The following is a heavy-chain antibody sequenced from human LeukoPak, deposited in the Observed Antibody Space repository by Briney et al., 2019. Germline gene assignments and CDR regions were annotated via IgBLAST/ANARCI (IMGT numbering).Heavy chain of an antibody. CDR1: GFTFDGYA. CDR3: AKGVHYGDYVFDY. D-gene: IGHD4-17*01. J-gene: IGHJ4*02. V-gene: IGHV3-9*01. CDR2: ISWNSGSI. Sequence: GRSLRLSCAASGFTFDGYAMHWVRQAPGKGLEWVSGISWNSGSIGYADSVKGRFTISRDNAKNSLYLQMNSLRAEDTALYYCAKGVHYGDYVFDYWGQGTLVTVSS.